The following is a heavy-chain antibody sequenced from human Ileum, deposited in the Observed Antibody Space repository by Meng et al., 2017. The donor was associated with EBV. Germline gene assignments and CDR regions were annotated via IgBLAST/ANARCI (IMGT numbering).Heavy chain of an antibody. CDR2: INPSTGTT. CDR1: GYTFTSYY. J-gene: IGHJ4*02. V-gene: IGHV1-46*04. CDR3: ARDCLAGYTSGWQFDY. Sequence: QVQLVQSGAGVKKPGASVKVSCKASGYTFTSYYIHWVRQAPGQGLEWMGIINPSTGTTTYAQNLQGRVTMTRDTSTSTVYMELSSLRSEDTAVYYCARDCLAGYTSGWQFDYWGQGTLVTVSS. D-gene: IGHD3-22*01.